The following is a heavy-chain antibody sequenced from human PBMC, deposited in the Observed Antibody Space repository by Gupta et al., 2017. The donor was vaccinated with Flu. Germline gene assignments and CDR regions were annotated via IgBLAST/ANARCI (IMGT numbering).Heavy chain of an antibody. CDR2: INHSGST. CDR1: GGSFSGYY. V-gene: IGHV4-34*01. Sequence: QVQLQQWGAGLLKPSETLSLTCAVYGGSFSGYYWSWIRQPPGKGLEWIGEINHSGSTNYNPSLKSRVTISVDTSKNQFSLKLSSMTAADTAVYYCARSRAAASTMVRGGLDYWGQGTLVTVSS. J-gene: IGHJ4*02. CDR3: ARSRAAASTMVRGGLDY. D-gene: IGHD3-10*01.